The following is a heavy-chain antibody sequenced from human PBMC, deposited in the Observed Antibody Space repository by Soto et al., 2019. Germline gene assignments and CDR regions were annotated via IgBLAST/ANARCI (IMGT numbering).Heavy chain of an antibody. CDR2: INPSGGST. V-gene: IGHV1-46*01. D-gene: IGHD3-10*01. CDR3: ATDGGRSGSYYHTANNWFDP. Sequence: ASVKVSCKASGYTFTSYYMHWVRPAPGQGLEWMGIINPSGGSTSYAQKFQGRVTMTEDTSTDTAYMELSSLRSEDTAVYYCATDGGRSGSYYHTANNWFDPWGQGTLVTVS. CDR1: GYTFTSYY. J-gene: IGHJ5*02.